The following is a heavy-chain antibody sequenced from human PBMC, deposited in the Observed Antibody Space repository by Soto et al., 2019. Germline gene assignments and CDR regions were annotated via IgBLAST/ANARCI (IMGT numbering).Heavy chain of an antibody. CDR3: AGSPCGGDCYGRPNWFDP. Sequence: GASVKVSCKASGYTFTSYDINWVRQATGQGLEWMGWMSPNSGNTGYAQKFQGRVTMTRNTSISTAYMELSSLRSEDTAVYYCAGSPCGGDCYGRPNWFDPWGQGTLVTVSS. D-gene: IGHD2-21*02. CDR1: GYTFTSYD. V-gene: IGHV1-8*01. CDR2: MSPNSGNT. J-gene: IGHJ5*02.